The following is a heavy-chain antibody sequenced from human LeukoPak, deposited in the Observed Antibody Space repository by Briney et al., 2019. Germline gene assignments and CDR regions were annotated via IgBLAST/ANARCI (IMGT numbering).Heavy chain of an antibody. V-gene: IGHV3-30*04. CDR3: ARDRRGGYYDSSGYLY. CDR1: GFTFSSYA. Sequence: GRSLRLSCAASGFTFSSYAMHWVRQAPGKGLEWVAVISYDGSNKYYADSVKGRFTISRDNSKNTLYLQMNSLRAEDTAVYYCARDRRGGYYDSSGYLYWGQGALVTVSS. CDR2: ISYDGSNK. J-gene: IGHJ4*02. D-gene: IGHD3-22*01.